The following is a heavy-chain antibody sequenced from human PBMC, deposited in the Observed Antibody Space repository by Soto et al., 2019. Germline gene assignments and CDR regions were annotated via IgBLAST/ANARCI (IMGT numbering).Heavy chain of an antibody. D-gene: IGHD3-10*01. J-gene: IGHJ6*02. CDR1: GGTFSSYA. V-gene: IGHV1-69*01. Sequence: QVQLVQSGAEVKKPGSSVKVSCKASGGTFSSYAISWVRQAPGQGLEWMGGIIPIFGTANYAQKLQGRVTITADESTSTAYMELSSLRSEDTAVYYCARGKGGSGRTSYYYYGMDVWGQGTTVTVSS. CDR2: IIPIFGTA. CDR3: ARGKGGSGRTSYYYYGMDV.